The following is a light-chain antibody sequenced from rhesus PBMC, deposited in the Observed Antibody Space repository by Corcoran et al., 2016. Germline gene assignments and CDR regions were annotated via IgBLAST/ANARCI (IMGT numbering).Light chain of an antibody. CDR2: KAS. J-gene: IGKJ1*01. V-gene: IGKV1-21*01. CDR1: QGISSW. CDR3: QQYTSAPWT. Sequence: DIQMTQSPSSLSASVGDRVTITCRASQGISSWLDWYQQKPGKAPKLLIYKASSLESGVPSRFSGSGSGTDFTLTISSLQPEDFATYCCQQYTSAPWTFGQGTKVEIK.